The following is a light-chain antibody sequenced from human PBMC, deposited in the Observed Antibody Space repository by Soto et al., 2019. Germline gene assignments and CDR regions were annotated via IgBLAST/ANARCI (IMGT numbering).Light chain of an antibody. Sequence: DIQMTQSPSSLSASVGDRVTITCRASQSISSYLNWYQQKPGKAPKLRIYAASSLQSGVPSRFSGSGSGTDCTLTISSLQPEDCATYYCQQSYSTLLGFGGGTKVEIK. CDR3: QQSYSTLLG. CDR1: QSISSY. V-gene: IGKV1-39*01. CDR2: AAS. J-gene: IGKJ4*01.